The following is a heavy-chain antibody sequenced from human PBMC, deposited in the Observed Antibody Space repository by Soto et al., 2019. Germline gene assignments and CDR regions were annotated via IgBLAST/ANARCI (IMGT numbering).Heavy chain of an antibody. V-gene: IGHV4-39*01. CDR2: LPYLGTT. CDR1: TDSIRSGTYY. CDR3: ATGRSDSGRYEEHV. D-gene: IGHD6-19*01. J-gene: IGHJ4*02. Sequence: PETLSLTCTFSTDSIRSGTYYWAWIRQPPGRGLEWIGRLPYLGTTDYNPSLKSRVTISKDASKNQFSLKLTSMTAADTAVYYCATGRSDSGRYEEHVWGQGTLVTVSS.